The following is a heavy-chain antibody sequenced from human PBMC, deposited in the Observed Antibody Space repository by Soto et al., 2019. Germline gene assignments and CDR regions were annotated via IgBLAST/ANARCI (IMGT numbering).Heavy chain of an antibody. CDR3: VRHAFCSSIRRPPGYSDF. CDR1: GVSISSSSYY. CDR2: IYNTGST. Sequence: SETLSLTCAVSGVSISSSSYYWGWIRLAPGKGLEWIGSIYNTGSTYHNPSLNTRVTISVDTSKNQFSLNLSSMTAADTSVYYCVRHAFCSSIRRPPGYSDFRGRAPL. D-gene: IGHD2-15*01. J-gene: IGHJ2*01. V-gene: IGHV4-39*01.